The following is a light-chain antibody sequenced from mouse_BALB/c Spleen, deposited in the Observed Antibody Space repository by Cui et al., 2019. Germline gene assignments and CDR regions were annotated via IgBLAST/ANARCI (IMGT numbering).Light chain of an antibody. CDR3: QQWSSYPRT. J-gene: IGKJ1*01. Sequence: QIVLTQSPAIMSASPGEKVTMTCSASSSVSYMYWYQQKPGSSPRLLIYDTSNLVSGVPVRFSGSGFGTSYSLTISRMEAEDAATYYCQQWSSYPRTFGGGTKLEIK. V-gene: IGKV4-55*01. CDR2: DTS. CDR1: SSVSY.